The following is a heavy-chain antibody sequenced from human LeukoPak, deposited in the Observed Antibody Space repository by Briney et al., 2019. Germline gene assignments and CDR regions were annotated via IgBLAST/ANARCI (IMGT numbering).Heavy chain of an antibody. V-gene: IGHV5-51*01. D-gene: IGHD4-23*01. CDR1: GYDFTSYW. J-gene: IGHJ4*02. CDR2: IYPGDSDT. Sequence: GESLKISCKGSGYDFTSYWIGWVRQRPGKGLEWMGVIYPGDSDTTYSPSLQGQVAFSADKSITTAHLQWGSLRASDTAMYYCARRVYGDNSLYYFDFWGQGTLVTVSS. CDR3: ARRVYGDNSLYYFDF.